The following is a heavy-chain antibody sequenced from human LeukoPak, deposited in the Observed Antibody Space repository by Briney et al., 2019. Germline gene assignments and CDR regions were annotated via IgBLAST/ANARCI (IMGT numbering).Heavy chain of an antibody. Sequence: SVKVSCKASGGTFSSYAISWVRQAPGQGLEWMGGIIPIFGTANYAQKFQGRVTITTDESTSTAYMELSSLRSEDTAVYCCARVPHPSGYPYYFDYWGQGTLVTVSS. J-gene: IGHJ4*02. CDR3: ARVPHPSGYPYYFDY. CDR2: IIPIFGTA. V-gene: IGHV1-69*05. D-gene: IGHD3-22*01. CDR1: GGTFSSYA.